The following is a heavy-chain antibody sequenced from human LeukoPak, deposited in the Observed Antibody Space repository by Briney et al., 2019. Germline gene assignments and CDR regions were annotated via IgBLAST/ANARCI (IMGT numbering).Heavy chain of an antibody. J-gene: IGHJ3*02. V-gene: IGHV5-51*01. CDR3: ARWVTADRGKKDAFDI. CDR1: GYSFTTYW. Sequence: GEPLRISCKGSGYSFTTYWIGWVRQMPGKGLEWMGIIFPADSDTRYSPSFQGQVTVSVDKSITTAYLQWSSLKASDTAMYYCARWVTADRGKKDAFDIWGQGTMVTVSS. CDR2: IFPADSDT. D-gene: IGHD2-21*02.